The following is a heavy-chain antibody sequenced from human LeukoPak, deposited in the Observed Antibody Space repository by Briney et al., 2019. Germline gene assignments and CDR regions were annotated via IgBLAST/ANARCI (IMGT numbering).Heavy chain of an antibody. CDR3: AKSMAGYCDSTIDN. D-gene: IGHD2-2*01. Sequence: PGGSLRLSCAASGFIFSNYGMNWVRQAPGKGLEWVAAISASGSATSYADSVRGRFTISRDNSKSTTYLQMNSLRAEDTAVYYCAKSMAGYCDSTIDNWGQGTLVTVSS. CDR1: GFIFSNYG. J-gene: IGHJ4*02. CDR2: ISASGSAT. V-gene: IGHV3-23*01.